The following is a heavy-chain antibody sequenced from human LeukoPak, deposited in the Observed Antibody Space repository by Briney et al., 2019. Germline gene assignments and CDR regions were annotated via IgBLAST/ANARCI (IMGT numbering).Heavy chain of an antibody. J-gene: IGHJ5*02. D-gene: IGHD2-2*01. Sequence: SGTLSLTCAVSGGSISSSNWWSWVRQPPGQGLEWIGEIYHSGSTNYNPFLKSRVTISVDKSKNQFSLKLSSVTAADTAVYYCARIMGRGYCSSTSCRGDWFDPWGQGTLVTVSS. CDR2: IYHSGST. CDR3: ARIMGRGYCSSTSCRGDWFDP. V-gene: IGHV4-4*02. CDR1: GGSISSSNW.